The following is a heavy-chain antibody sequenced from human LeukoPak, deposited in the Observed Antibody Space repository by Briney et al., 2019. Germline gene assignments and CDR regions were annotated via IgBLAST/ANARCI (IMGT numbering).Heavy chain of an antibody. J-gene: IGHJ4*02. CDR1: GFTFSSYA. CDR3: AKERSVWGSYMSFDY. CDR2: ISGSGGST. Sequence: GGSLRLSCAASGFTFSSYAMRWVRQAPGKGLEWVSAISGSGGSTYYADSVKGRFTISRDNSKNTLYLQMNSLRAEDTAVYYCAKERSVWGSYMSFDYWGQGTLVTVSS. D-gene: IGHD3-16*01. V-gene: IGHV3-23*01.